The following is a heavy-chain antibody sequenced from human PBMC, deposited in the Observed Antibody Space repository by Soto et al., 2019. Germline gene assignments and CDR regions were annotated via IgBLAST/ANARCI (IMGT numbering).Heavy chain of an antibody. CDR3: ARVIGYCSSTSCYGEKWFDP. Sequence: PSETLSLTCAVSGGSISSGGYSWRWIRQPPGKGLEWIGYIYHSGSTYYNPSLKSRVTISVDRSKNQFSLRLSSVTAADTAVYYCARVIGYCSSTSCYGEKWFDPWGQGTLVTVS. CDR2: IYHSGST. J-gene: IGHJ5*02. D-gene: IGHD2-2*01. V-gene: IGHV4-30-2*01. CDR1: GGSISSGGYS.